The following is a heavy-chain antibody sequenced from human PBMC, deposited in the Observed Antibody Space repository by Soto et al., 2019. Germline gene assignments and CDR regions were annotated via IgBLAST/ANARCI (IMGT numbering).Heavy chain of an antibody. J-gene: IGHJ4*02. D-gene: IGHD2-15*01. CDR2: IDYNGGT. CDR3: GKVLVGATGHTDSDS. V-gene: IGHV4-39*01. CDR1: GGSIYRSGYY. Sequence: SETLSLTCTVSGGSIYRSGYYWGWIRQSPGRGLEWIGNIDYNGGTYSNPSLKSRVTISRDTSKNQFSLKLTSVTAADTALYYCGKVLVGATGHTDSDSWGPGTLVTVSS.